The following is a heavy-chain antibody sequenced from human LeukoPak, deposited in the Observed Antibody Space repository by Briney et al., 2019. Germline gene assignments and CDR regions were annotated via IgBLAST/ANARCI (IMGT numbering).Heavy chain of an antibody. CDR1: GGSLSGYF. J-gene: IGHJ5*02. CDR2: ISHSGST. D-gene: IGHD3-22*01. Sequence: SETLSLTCTVYGGSLSGYFWSWIRQAPGKGLEWIGEISHSGSTYYNPSLKSRVTMSADTSKNQLSLKLSSVTAADTAVYYCARPYYYDSRIDPWGQGILVTVSS. V-gene: IGHV4-34*01. CDR3: ARPYYYDSRIDP.